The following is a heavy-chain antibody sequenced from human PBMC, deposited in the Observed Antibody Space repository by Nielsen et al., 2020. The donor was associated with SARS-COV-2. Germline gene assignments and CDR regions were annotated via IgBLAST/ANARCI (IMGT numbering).Heavy chain of an antibody. D-gene: IGHD5-18*01. V-gene: IGHV4-4*02. CDR1: GGSISSSNW. Sequence: GSLRLSCAVSGGSISSSNWWSWVRQPPGKGLEWIGEIYHSGSTNYNPSLKSRVTISVDKSKNQFSLKLSSVTAADTAVYYCATGDSYGYPGWFDPWGQGTLVTVSS. CDR2: IYHSGST. J-gene: IGHJ5*02. CDR3: ATGDSYGYPGWFDP.